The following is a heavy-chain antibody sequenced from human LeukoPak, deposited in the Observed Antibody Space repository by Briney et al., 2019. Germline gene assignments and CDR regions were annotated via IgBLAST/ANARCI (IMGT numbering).Heavy chain of an antibody. D-gene: IGHD6-13*01. CDR1: GFTFSSYS. CDR3: ARDIAAAGHPIFDY. V-gene: IGHV3-21*01. Sequence: GGSLRLSCAASGFTFSSYSMNWVRQAPGKGLEWVSSISSSGSYIYYADSVKGRFTISRDNAKNSLYLQMNSLRAEDTAVYYCARDIAAAGHPIFDYWGQGTLVTVSS. CDR2: ISSSGSYI. J-gene: IGHJ4*02.